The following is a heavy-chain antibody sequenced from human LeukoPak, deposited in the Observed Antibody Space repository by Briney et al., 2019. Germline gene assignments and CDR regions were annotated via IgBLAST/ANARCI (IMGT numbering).Heavy chain of an antibody. CDR1: GFTFSGST. V-gene: IGHV3-23*01. D-gene: IGHD2-2*01. Sequence: GGSLRLSCAASGFTFSGSTMSWVRQAPGKGLEWVSGISGSGGTTRHADSVKGRFTISRDNSKNTLYLQMNSLRAEDTAVYYCAKDRGIVVVPTLFDYWGLGTLVTVSS. J-gene: IGHJ4*02. CDR2: ISGSGGTT. CDR3: AKDRGIVVVPTLFDY.